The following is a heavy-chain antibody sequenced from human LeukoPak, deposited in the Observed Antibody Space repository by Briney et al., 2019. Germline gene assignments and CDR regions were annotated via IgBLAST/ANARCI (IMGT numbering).Heavy chain of an antibody. J-gene: IGHJ4*02. CDR2: IYYSGST. D-gene: IGHD3-3*01. CDR3: ARVRGAYYDFWSGYHGGFDY. CDR1: GGSISSYY. V-gene: IGHV4-59*01. Sequence: SETLSLTCTVSGGSISSYYWSWIRQPPGKGLEWIGYIYYSGSTNYNPSLKSRVTISVDTSKNQFSLKLSSVTAADTAVYYCARVRGAYYDFWSGYHGGFDYWGQGTLVTVSS.